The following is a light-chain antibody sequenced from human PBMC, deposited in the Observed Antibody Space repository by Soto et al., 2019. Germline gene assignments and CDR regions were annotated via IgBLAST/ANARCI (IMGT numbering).Light chain of an antibody. CDR2: GAA. J-gene: IGKJ4*01. V-gene: IGKV3-20*01. Sequence: EIVLTQSPGTLSLSPGERATLSCRASQSVTSSYLAWYQQTHGQAPRLLISGAASRATGITDRFSGSGSGTDFTLTISRLEPEDFAVYYCQRYSTSRLALGGGTKVEIK. CDR1: QSVTSSY. CDR3: QRYSTSRLA.